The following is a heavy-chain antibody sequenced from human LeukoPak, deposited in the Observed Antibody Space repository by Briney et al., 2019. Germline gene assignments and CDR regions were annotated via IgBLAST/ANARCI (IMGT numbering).Heavy chain of an antibody. CDR2: LNPYSGAT. D-gene: IGHD4-17*01. CDR1: AYTFTDYF. CDR3: ARARTTVPTREFDP. V-gene: IGHV1-2*02. Sequence: ASMKVSCKASAYTFTDYFIHWVRQAPGQGLEWMGWLNPYSGATNYARRFHGRVTMTRDTSISTAYLELSSLTSDDTALYYCARARTTVPTREFDPWGQGTLVTVSS. J-gene: IGHJ5*02.